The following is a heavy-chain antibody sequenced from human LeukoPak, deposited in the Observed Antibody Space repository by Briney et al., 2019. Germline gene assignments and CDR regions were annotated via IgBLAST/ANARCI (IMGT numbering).Heavy chain of an antibody. D-gene: IGHD6-13*01. CDR1: GYTFTSYG. CDR2: INPNSGGT. J-gene: IGHJ6*02. V-gene: IGHV1-2*02. Sequence: VASVKVSCKASGYTFTSYGISWVRQAPGQGLEWMGWINPNSGGTNYAQKFQGRVTMTRDASISTAYMELSRLRSDDTAVYYCARDLAAAGYYYYGMDVWGQGTTVTVSS. CDR3: ARDLAAAGYYYYGMDV.